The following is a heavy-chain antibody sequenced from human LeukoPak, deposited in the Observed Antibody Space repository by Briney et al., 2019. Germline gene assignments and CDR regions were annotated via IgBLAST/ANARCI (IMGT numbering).Heavy chain of an antibody. D-gene: IGHD2-2*01. CDR3: ASNDIVVVPAAAYNWFDP. V-gene: IGHV1-69*13. J-gene: IGHJ5*02. Sequence: SVKVSCKASGGTFSSYAISWVRQAPGQGLEWMGGIIPIFGTANYAQKFQGRVTTTADESTSTAYMELSSLRSEDTAVYYCASNDIVVVPAAAYNWFDPWGQGTLVTVSS. CDR1: GGTFSSYA. CDR2: IIPIFGTA.